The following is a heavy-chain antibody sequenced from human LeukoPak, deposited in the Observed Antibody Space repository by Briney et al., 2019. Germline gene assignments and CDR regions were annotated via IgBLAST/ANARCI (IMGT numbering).Heavy chain of an antibody. D-gene: IGHD4-17*01. J-gene: IGHJ4*02. CDR2: IYPGDSDT. V-gene: IGHV5-51*01. Sequence: GESLKISCKGSVYSFTSYWIGWVRQMPGKVLEWMWIIYPGDSDTRYSPSFQGQVTISADKSISTAYLQWSSLKASDTAMYYCARQSTVSTARRYFDYWGQGTLVTVSS. CDR3: ARQSTVSTARRYFDY. CDR1: VYSFTSYW.